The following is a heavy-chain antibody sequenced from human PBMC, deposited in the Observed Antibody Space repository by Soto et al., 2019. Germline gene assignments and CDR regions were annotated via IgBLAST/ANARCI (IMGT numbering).Heavy chain of an antibody. D-gene: IGHD2-2*01. Sequence: SETLSLTCVVYDGSLTEYHWSWIRQHPGKGLEWIGYIYYTGSTRYNPSLKRRVTMSVDKPKNQFSLNLTSVTAADTAVYYCARVISSRDEYFDYWGQGTVVTVSS. CDR3: ARVISSRDEYFDY. J-gene: IGHJ4*02. CDR1: DGSLTEYH. V-gene: IGHV4-34*11. CDR2: IYYTGST.